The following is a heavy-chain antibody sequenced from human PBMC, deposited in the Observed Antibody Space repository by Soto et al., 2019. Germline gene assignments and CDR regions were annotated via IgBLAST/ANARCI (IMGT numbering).Heavy chain of an antibody. Sequence: GASVKVSCKASGYTFTSYAMHWVRQAPGQRLEWMGWINAGNGNTKYSQKFQGRVTITRDTSASTAYMELSSLRSEDTAVYYCARDNHDSSGYYEWFDPWGEGTLVTVPS. CDR3: ARDNHDSSGYYEWFDP. J-gene: IGHJ5*02. CDR2: INAGNGNT. CDR1: GYTFTSYA. V-gene: IGHV1-3*01. D-gene: IGHD3-22*01.